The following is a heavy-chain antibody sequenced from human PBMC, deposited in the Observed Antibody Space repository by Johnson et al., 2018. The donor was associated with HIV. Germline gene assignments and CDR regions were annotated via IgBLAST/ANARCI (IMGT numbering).Heavy chain of an antibody. CDR1: GFTFSNYW. V-gene: IGHV3-7*01. J-gene: IGHJ3*02. CDR2: IKEDGSEK. D-gene: IGHD2-8*02. CDR3: SRGGVVLDGFDI. Sequence: MLLVESGGALVQPGDSLGLSCAVSGFTFSNYWMSWVRQAPGKGLAWVANIKEDGSEKHYVDSVKGRFTISRDNSKNTLYLQMNTLRAEETVGYYCSRGGVVLDGFDIRGLGTMFTVSS.